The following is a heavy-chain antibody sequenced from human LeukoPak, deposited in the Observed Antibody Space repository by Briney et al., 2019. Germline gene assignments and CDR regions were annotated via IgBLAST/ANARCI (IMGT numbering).Heavy chain of an antibody. Sequence: PGGSLRLSCAASGFTFSGYGMHWVRQAPGKGLEWVAVISYDGSNKYYADSVKGRFTISRDNSKNTLYLQMNSLRAEDTAVYYCAKTIGSYPPYYFDYWGQGTLVTVSS. CDR1: GFTFSGYG. J-gene: IGHJ4*02. V-gene: IGHV3-30*18. CDR3: AKTIGSYPPYYFDY. D-gene: IGHD1-26*01. CDR2: ISYDGSNK.